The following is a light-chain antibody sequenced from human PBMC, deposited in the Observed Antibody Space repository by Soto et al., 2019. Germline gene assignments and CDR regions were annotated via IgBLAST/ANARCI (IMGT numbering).Light chain of an antibody. V-gene: IGKV1-39*01. Sequence: DIQMTQSPSSLSASVGDRVTITCRASQSISSYLNWYQQKPGKAPTLLIYAASSLQSGVPSRFSGSGSGTDFTLTISSLQPEDFATYYCQQSYSTPRTFGQGTKVEI. CDR2: AAS. CDR1: QSISSY. J-gene: IGKJ1*01. CDR3: QQSYSTPRT.